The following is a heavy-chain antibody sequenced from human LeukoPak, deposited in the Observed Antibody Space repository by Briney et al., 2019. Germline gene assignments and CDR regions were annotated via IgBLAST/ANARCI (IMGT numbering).Heavy chain of an antibody. D-gene: IGHD3-22*01. CDR3: AKECDDSSGYYLDY. CDR2: IWYDGSNK. V-gene: IGHV3-33*06. Sequence: GGSLRLSCAASGFTFSSYGMHWVRQAPGKGLEWVAVIWYDGSNKYYADSVKGRFTISGDNSKNTLYLQMNSLRAEDTAVYYCAKECDDSSGYYLDYWGQGTLVTVSS. J-gene: IGHJ4*02. CDR1: GFTFSSYG.